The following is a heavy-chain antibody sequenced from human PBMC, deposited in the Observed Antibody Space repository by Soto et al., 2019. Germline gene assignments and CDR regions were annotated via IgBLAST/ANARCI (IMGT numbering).Heavy chain of an antibody. CDR2: INPSGGHT. V-gene: IGHV1-46*03. Sequence: GASVKVSCKASGNTFSNYYIHWVRQAPGQGLEWMGTINPSGGHTTYAQKFLGRVTMTRDTSTSTLYMELTSLRSEDTAVYYCARGGHVVVVTAAFDYWGQGTLVTVPS. CDR1: GNTFSNYY. D-gene: IGHD2-21*02. J-gene: IGHJ4*02. CDR3: ARGGHVVVVTAAFDY.